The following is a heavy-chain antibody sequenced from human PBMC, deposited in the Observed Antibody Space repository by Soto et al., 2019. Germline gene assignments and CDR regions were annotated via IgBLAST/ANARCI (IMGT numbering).Heavy chain of an antibody. CDR3: ARYCGGDCYTD. D-gene: IGHD2-21*02. CDR2: ISAYDGNT. CDR1: GYTFTIYG. V-gene: IGHV1-18*01. Sequence: EGSVKVSCKASGYTFTIYGINGVRQAPGQGLEWMGWISAYDGNTNYAQSLQGRVTMTTDTSTSTAYMELRSLRSDDTAVYYCARYCGGDCYTDWGQGTLVTVSS. J-gene: IGHJ4*02.